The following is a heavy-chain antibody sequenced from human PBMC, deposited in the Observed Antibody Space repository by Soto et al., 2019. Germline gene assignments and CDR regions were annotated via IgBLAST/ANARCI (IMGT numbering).Heavy chain of an antibody. V-gene: IGHV1-18*01. CDR2: ISAYNGNT. Sequence: SVKVSCKASGYTFTSYGISWVRQAPGQGLEWMGWISAYNGNTNYAQKLQGRVTMTTDTSTSTAYMELRSLRSDDTAVYYCATDPHDFFTGYNWFDPWGQRTLVTVSS. J-gene: IGHJ5*02. D-gene: IGHD3-9*01. CDR1: GYTFTSYG. CDR3: ATDPHDFFTGYNWFDP.